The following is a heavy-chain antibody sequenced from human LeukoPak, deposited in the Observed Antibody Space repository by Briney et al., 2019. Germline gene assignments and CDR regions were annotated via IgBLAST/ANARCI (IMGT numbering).Heavy chain of an antibody. V-gene: IGHV3-53*01. CDR2: IYSGGST. CDR3: ARSRRDGYNPILYYGMDV. J-gene: IGHJ6*02. CDR1: GFTVSSNY. Sequence: GGSLRLSCAASGFTVSSNYMSWVRQAPGKGLEWVSVIYSGGSTYYADSVKGRFTISRDNSKNTLYLQMNSLRAEDTAVYYCARSRRDGYNPILYYGMDVWGQGTTVTVSS. D-gene: IGHD5-24*01.